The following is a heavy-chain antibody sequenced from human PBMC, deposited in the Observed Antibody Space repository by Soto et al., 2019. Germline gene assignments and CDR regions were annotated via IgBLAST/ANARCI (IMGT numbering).Heavy chain of an antibody. CDR1: GGSFSGYY. V-gene: IGHV4-34*01. CDR3: ARGGRRILTHRNNNYYYMDV. J-gene: IGHJ6*03. Sequence: SETLSLTCAVYGGSFSGYYWSWIRQPPGKGLEWIGEINHSGSTNYNPSLKSRVTISVDTSKNQFSLKLSSVTAADTAVYYCARGGRRILTHRNNNYYYMDVWGKGTTVTVSS. D-gene: IGHD1-1*01. CDR2: INHSGST.